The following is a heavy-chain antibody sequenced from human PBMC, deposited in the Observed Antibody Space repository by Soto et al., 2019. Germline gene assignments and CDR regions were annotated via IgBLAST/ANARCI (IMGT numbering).Heavy chain of an antibody. J-gene: IGHJ4*02. V-gene: IGHV3-30*18. D-gene: IGHD6-19*01. Sequence: QVQLVESGGGVVQPGRSLRLSCAASGFTFSSYGMHWVRQAPGKGLEWVAVISYDGSNKYYADSVKGRFTISRDNSKNTLYLQMNSLRAEDTAVYYCAKGGSYSSRKRFDYWGQGTLVTVSS. CDR2: ISYDGSNK. CDR1: GFTFSSYG. CDR3: AKGGSYSSRKRFDY.